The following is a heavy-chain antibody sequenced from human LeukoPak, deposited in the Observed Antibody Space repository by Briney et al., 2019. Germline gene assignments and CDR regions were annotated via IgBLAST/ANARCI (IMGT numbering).Heavy chain of an antibody. CDR1: GGSISSYY. CDR2: IYYSGST. Sequence: SETLSLTCTVSGGSISSYYRSWIRQPPGKGLEWIGYIYYSGSTNYNPSLKSRVTISVDTSKNQFSLKLSSVTAADTAVYYCARSARWLPFDYWGQGTLVTVSS. D-gene: IGHD5-24*01. V-gene: IGHV4-59*01. CDR3: ARSARWLPFDY. J-gene: IGHJ4*02.